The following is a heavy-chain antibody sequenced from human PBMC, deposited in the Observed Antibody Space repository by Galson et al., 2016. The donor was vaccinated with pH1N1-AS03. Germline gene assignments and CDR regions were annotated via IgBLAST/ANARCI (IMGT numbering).Heavy chain of an antibody. CDR2: IGANGGST. Sequence: SLRLSCAASGFTFSNYAMAWVRQAPGKGLEWVSGIGANGGSTYSDADSVQGRFIISRDNSKNTLYLQMYSLTAEDTAIYYCANLFGDYSFDYGGQGTLVSVSS. V-gene: IGHV3-23*01. J-gene: IGHJ4*02. CDR3: ANLFGDYSFDY. D-gene: IGHD4-17*01. CDR1: GFTFSNYA.